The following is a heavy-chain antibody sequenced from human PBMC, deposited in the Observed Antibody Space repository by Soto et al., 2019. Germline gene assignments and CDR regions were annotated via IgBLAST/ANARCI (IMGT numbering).Heavy chain of an antibody. CDR2: INDKGNT. CDR3: AREGLARGASECGPDV. CDR1: GGSTSIYY. D-gene: IGHD3-10*01. J-gene: IGHJ6*02. V-gene: IGHV4-59*01. Sequence: QVRLQESGPGLVKPSETLSLTCTVSGGSTSIYYWNWIRQVPGKGLEWIGYINDKGNTNYNPSLXSXAXIXXDTSKYEFSLTLRSMTAADTAVYYCAREGLARGASECGPDVWGQGTTVTVSS.